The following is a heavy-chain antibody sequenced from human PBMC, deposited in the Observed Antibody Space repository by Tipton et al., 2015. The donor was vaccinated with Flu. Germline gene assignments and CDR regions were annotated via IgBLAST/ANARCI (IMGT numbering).Heavy chain of an antibody. CDR2: VSRTGST. J-gene: IGHJ5*02. D-gene: IGHD4-11*01. V-gene: IGHV4-39*07. Sequence: TLSLTYTVSGGSISSGGYYWSWIRQHPGKGLEWIGSVSRTGSTIFNPSLKSRVTISIDTSKNQFSLKMKSMTAADMAVYYCARRDYSNYVSDPKSCFDPWGQGTLVAVSS. CDR1: GGSISSGGYY. CDR3: ARRDYSNYVSDPKSCFDP.